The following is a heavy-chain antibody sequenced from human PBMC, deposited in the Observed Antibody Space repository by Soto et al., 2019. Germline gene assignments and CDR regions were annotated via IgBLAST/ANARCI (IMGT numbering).Heavy chain of an antibody. CDR2: IYSGGST. V-gene: IGHV3-53*01. CDR1: GFTVSSNY. Sequence: EVQLVESGGGLIQPGGSLRLSCAASGFTVSSNYMSWVRQAPGKGLEWVSVIYSGGSTYYADSVKGRFTISRDNSKNTRYLQMNSLRAEDTAVYYCARDRGGYYYYGMDVWGQGTTVTVSS. CDR3: ARDRGGYYYYGMDV. J-gene: IGHJ6*02. D-gene: IGHD3-10*01.